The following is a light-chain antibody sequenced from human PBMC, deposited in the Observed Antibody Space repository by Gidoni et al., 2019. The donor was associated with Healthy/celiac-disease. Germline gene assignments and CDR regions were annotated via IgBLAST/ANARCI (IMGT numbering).Light chain of an antibody. Sequence: IQSTQSPSSLSASVGDRVTITCRASQGISSYLALYQKKPGKAPKLLIYAASTLQSGVPSRCGGSGSGTDFTLTISSLQPEDFATYYCQQLNSYPLTFGGGTKVEIK. CDR1: QGISSY. CDR2: AAS. CDR3: QQLNSYPLT. J-gene: IGKJ4*01. V-gene: IGKV1-9*01.